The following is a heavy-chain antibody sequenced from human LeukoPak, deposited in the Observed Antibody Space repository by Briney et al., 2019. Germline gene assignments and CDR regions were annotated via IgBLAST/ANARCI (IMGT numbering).Heavy chain of an antibody. CDR2: ISSSSRYI. CDR1: GFTFSSYS. CDR3: ARDLSTSSTAYFQH. D-gene: IGHD2-2*01. J-gene: IGHJ1*01. Sequence: GGSLRLSCAASGFTFSSYSMNWVRQAPGKGLEWVSSISSSSRYIYYADSVKGRFTISRDDAKNSLFLQMNSLRVEDTAVYYCARDLSTSSTAYFQHWGQGTLVTVSS. V-gene: IGHV3-21*01.